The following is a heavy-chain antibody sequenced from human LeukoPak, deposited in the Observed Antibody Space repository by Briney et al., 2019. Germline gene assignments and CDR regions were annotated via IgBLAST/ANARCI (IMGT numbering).Heavy chain of an antibody. J-gene: IGHJ4*02. D-gene: IGHD3-3*01. CDR1: GGSISSGGYS. CDR3: ARDGFWSGYEGFDY. V-gene: IGHV4-30-2*05. Sequence: SQTLSLTCAVSGGSISSGGYSWSWIRQPPGKGLEWIGYIYYSGSTYYNPSLKSRVTISVDTSKNQFSLKLSSVTAADTAVYYCARDGFWSGYEGFDYWGQGTLVTVSS. CDR2: IYYSGST.